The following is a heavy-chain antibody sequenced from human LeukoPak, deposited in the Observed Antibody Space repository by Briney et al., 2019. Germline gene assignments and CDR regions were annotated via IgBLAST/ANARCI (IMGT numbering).Heavy chain of an antibody. CDR2: ISYDGSNK. J-gene: IGHJ4*02. Sequence: GGSLRLSCAASGFTFSSYAMHWVRQAPGKGLEWVAVISYDGSNKYYADSVKGRFTISRDNSKNTLYLQMNSLRAEDTAVYYCARASLRDYDSSGIDYWGQGTLVTVSS. D-gene: IGHD3-22*01. V-gene: IGHV3-30-3*01. CDR1: GFTFSSYA. CDR3: ARASLRDYDSSGIDY.